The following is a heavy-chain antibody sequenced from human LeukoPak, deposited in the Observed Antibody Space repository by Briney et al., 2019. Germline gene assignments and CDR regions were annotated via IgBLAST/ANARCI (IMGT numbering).Heavy chain of an antibody. D-gene: IGHD3-10*01. CDR1: GGSFSGHY. Sequence: SETLSLTCAVYGGSFSGHYWSWIRQPPGKGLEWIGEINHSGSTNYNPSLKSRVTISVDTSKNQFSLKLSSVTAADTAVYYCARGRLWARDWGQGTLVTVSS. J-gene: IGHJ4*02. CDR3: ARGRLWARD. CDR2: INHSGST. V-gene: IGHV4-34*01.